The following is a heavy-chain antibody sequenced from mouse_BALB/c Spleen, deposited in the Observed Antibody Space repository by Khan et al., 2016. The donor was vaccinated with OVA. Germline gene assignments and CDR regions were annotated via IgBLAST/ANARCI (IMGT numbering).Heavy chain of an antibody. Sequence: EVQLQESGPGLVKPSQSLSLTCTVTGYSITSDYAWNWIRQFPGNKLEWTGYINYSGNISYNPYLKSRISITRDTSKNQFFLLLNYVTTEDTATYYCTKYGNYHYYAMDYWGQGTSVTVSS. CDR2: INYSGNI. CDR3: TKYGNYHYYAMDY. CDR1: GYSITSDYA. D-gene: IGHD2-1*01. V-gene: IGHV3-2*02. J-gene: IGHJ4*01.